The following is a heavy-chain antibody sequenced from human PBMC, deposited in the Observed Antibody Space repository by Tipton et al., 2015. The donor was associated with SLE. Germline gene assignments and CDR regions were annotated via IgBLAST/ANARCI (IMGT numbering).Heavy chain of an antibody. V-gene: IGHV3-66*04. CDR1: GFTFTSYY. CDR3: ARQDFWNDPFDY. CDR2: IYRAGTT. D-gene: IGHD1-1*01. J-gene: IGHJ4*02. Sequence: SLRLSCAASGFTFTSYYMNWVRQAPGKGLEWVSIIYRAGTTYYGDSAKGRFIISRDTSNDMVYLQMNSLRPDDTAVYYCARQDFWNDPFDYWGRGTLVTVSS.